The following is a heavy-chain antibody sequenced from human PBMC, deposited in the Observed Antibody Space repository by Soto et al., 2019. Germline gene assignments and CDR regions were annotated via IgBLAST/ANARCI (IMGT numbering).Heavy chain of an antibody. J-gene: IGHJ2*01. CDR1: GGSVSNASFY. CDR2: IFYTGVT. D-gene: IGHD3-22*01. CDR3: ERLLDSSWYAAL. Sequence: QVQLQEAGPGLVKPSETLSLTCSVSGGSVSNASFYWTWIRQAPGTGLEYIGYIFYTGVTNYNPALSSRVTISLDTSRNHCPLRMNSMTAADTADYCCERLLDSSWYAALGGRGTRGTVSS. V-gene: IGHV4-61*03.